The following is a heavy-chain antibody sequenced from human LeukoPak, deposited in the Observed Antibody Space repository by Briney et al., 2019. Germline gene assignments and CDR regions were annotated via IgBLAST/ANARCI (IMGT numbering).Heavy chain of an antibody. Sequence: EASVKVSCKSSGYTFTSYGISWVRQAPGQGLEWMGWISAYNGNTNYAQKLQGRVTMTTDTSTSTAYMELRSLRPDDTAVYYCARDRGTVVTLEYFDYWGQGTLVTVSS. J-gene: IGHJ4*02. V-gene: IGHV1-18*01. CDR3: ARDRGTVVTLEYFDY. D-gene: IGHD4-23*01. CDR2: ISAYNGNT. CDR1: GYTFTSYG.